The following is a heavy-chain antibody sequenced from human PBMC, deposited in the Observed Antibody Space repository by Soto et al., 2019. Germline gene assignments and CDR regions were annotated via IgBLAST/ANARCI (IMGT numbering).Heavy chain of an antibody. D-gene: IGHD2-8*01. V-gene: IGHV4-39*01. CDR2: IYYSGST. CDR1: GGSISSSSYY. Sequence: QLQLQESGPGLVKPSETLSLTCTVSGGSISSSSYYWGWIRQPPGKGLEWIGSIYYSGSTYYNPSLKSRFTLSVDTSKNQFSLKLSSVTAADTAVYYCARQDIVLMVYANDYWGQGTLVTVSS. J-gene: IGHJ4*02. CDR3: ARQDIVLMVYANDY.